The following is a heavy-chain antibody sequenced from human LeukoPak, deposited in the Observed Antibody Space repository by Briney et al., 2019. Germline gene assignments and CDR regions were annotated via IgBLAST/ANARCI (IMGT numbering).Heavy chain of an antibody. D-gene: IGHD3-9*01. CDR2: ISGSGGST. Sequence: PGGSLRLSCAASGFTFSSYAMSWVRQAPGKGLEWVSAISGSGGSTYYADSVKGRFTISRDNSKNTLYLQMNSLRAEDTAVYYCAKGRPRFFDWLLSDFDYGAKGTRVTVSS. V-gene: IGHV3-23*01. J-gene: IGHJ4*02. CDR3: AKGRPRFFDWLLSDFDY. CDR1: GFTFSSYA.